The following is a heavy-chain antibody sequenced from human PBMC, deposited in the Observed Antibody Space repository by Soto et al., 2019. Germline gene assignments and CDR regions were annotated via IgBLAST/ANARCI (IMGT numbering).Heavy chain of an antibody. Sequence: SVKVSCQASGCTFSSYAISWVRQAPGQGLEWMGGIIPIFGTANYAQKFQGRVTITADESTSTAYMELSSLRSEDTAVYYCARDREGGVLLWFGEPRYSYGMDVWGQGTTVTVSS. J-gene: IGHJ6*02. CDR3: ARDREGGVLLWFGEPRYSYGMDV. V-gene: IGHV1-69*13. CDR1: GCTFSSYA. CDR2: IIPIFGTA. D-gene: IGHD3-10*01.